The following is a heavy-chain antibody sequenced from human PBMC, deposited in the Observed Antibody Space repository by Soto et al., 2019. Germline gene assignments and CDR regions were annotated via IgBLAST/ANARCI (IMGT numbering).Heavy chain of an antibody. J-gene: IGHJ6*02. D-gene: IGHD1-26*01. CDR2: VSANGDIT. Sequence: EVNVLESGGDLVQPGGSLRLSCVASGFTFSEYAMTWVRQAPGKGLDWVSSVSANGDITYYADSVKGRFTISRDNSNNTLLLQMNSLRAEDTALYYCARGDRGGSGSPASYYFSDLDVWGQGTTVIVSS. CDR1: GFTFSEYA. CDR3: ARGDRGGSGSPASYYFSDLDV. V-gene: IGHV3-23*01.